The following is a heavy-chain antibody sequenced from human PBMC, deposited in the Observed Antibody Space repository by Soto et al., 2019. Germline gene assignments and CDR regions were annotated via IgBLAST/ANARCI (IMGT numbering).Heavy chain of an antibody. J-gene: IGHJ4*02. Sequence: LRLSCTASGFTFGDYAMSWFRQAPGKWLEWVGFIRSKAYGGTKAYAASGRGRFNISRDDSKSIAYLQMNSLKTEDTAVYYCTRGILTLRTTELKRPPDYWGQGALVTVSS. CDR3: TRGILTLRTTELKRPPDY. V-gene: IGHV3-49*03. CDR2: IRSKAYGGTK. D-gene: IGHD1-7*01. CDR1: GFTFGDYA.